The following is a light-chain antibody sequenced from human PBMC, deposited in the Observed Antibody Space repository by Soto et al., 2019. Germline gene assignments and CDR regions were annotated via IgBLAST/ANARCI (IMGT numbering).Light chain of an antibody. J-gene: IGKJ2*01. CDR3: QQHGSSRFYT. CDR2: DAS. CDR1: QSISSW. V-gene: IGKV1-5*01. Sequence: DIQMTQSPSTLSASVGDRVTITCRASQSISSWLAWYQQKPGKAPKLLIYDASSLESGVPSRFSGSGSGTEFTLTISRLEPEDFAVYYCQQHGSSRFYTFGQGTKLEIK.